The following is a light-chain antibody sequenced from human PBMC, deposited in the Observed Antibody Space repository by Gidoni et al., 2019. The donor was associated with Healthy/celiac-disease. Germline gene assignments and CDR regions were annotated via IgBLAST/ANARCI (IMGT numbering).Light chain of an antibody. CDR1: QSISSW. CDR2: KAS. J-gene: IGKJ1*01. CDR3: KQYSSYSWT. Sequence: DIQMTQSPPTLSAFVGDRVTITCRDSQSISSWLAWYQQKPGKAPKLLISKASTLESGVPSRFSGSGAGTEFALTISSLQPDDFATYYCKQYSSYSWTFGQGTKVEIK. V-gene: IGKV1-5*03.